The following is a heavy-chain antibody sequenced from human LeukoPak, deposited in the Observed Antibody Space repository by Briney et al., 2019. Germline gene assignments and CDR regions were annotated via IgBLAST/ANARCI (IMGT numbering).Heavy chain of an antibody. Sequence: PSETLSLTCTVSGYSISTGFYWGWIWQPPGKGLEWIGSIYHSGSTSHNPSLKSRVTISVDTSKNQFSLTLTSVTAADTAVYFCARGTNPGQQLNSNYMDVWGKGTTVTVSS. D-gene: IGHD6-13*01. CDR2: IYHSGST. J-gene: IGHJ6*03. V-gene: IGHV4-38-2*02. CDR1: GYSISTGFY. CDR3: ARGTNPGQQLNSNYMDV.